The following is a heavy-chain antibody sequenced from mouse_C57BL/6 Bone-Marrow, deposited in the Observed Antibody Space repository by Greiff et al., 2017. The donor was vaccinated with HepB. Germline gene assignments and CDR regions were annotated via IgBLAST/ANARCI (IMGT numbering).Heavy chain of an antibody. CDR1: GYTFTGYW. CDR3: ARYGWLRDY. J-gene: IGHJ2*01. V-gene: IGHV1-9*01. CDR2: ILPGSGST. Sequence: QVQLKESGAELMKPGASVKLSCKATGYTFTGYWIEWIGEILPGSGSTNYNEKFKGKATFTADTSSNTAYMQLSSLTTEDSAIYYCARYGWLRDYWGQGTTLTVSS. D-gene: IGHD2-2*01.